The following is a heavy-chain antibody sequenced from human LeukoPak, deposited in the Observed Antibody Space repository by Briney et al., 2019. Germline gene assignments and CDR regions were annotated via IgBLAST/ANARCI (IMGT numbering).Heavy chain of an antibody. CDR3: AADSDWAFHY. V-gene: IGHV3-48*02. CDR1: GFPFRNCV. D-gene: IGHD2-21*02. J-gene: IGHJ4*02. CDR2: INHNGETI. Sequence: GGSLRLSCAASGFPFRNCVMSWVRQAPGKGLEWVSYINHNGETIYYADSVKGRFTISRDNGKNSLYLQMNSLRDEDTAVYYCAADSDWAFHYWGQGTRVTVSS.